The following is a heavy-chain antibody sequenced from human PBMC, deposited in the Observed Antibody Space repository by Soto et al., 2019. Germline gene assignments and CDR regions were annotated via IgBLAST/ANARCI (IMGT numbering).Heavy chain of an antibody. J-gene: IGHJ4*02. CDR2: VYNSGST. Sequence: SETLSLTCTLSGGSISSNYWTWIRQPPGTGLEWIGYVYNSGSTNYNPSLKSRVTISEDTSKSQFSLKVNSMTAADTAVYYCARYRREAVAGYTLDNWGQGILVTVSS. CDR3: ARYRREAVAGYTLDN. V-gene: IGHV4-59*01. D-gene: IGHD6-13*01. CDR1: GGSISSNY.